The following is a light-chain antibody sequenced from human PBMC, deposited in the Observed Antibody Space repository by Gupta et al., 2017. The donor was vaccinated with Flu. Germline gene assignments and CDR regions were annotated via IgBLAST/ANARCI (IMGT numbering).Light chain of an antibody. CDR3: QSYDSSLIGSV. J-gene: IGLJ3*02. V-gene: IGLV1-40*01. Sequence: QSGLTQPPSVSGAPGQRPTISCTGSSSNIGAGYDVHWYQQVPGTAPKLLIYGNNHRPSGVPDRFSGSKSGTSASLVITGLQADDEADYFCQSYDSSLIGSVFGGGTKLTVL. CDR1: SSNIGAGYD. CDR2: GNN.